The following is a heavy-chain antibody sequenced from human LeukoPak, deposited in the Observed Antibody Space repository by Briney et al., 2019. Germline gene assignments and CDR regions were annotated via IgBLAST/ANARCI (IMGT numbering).Heavy chain of an antibody. D-gene: IGHD6-13*01. J-gene: IGHJ6*03. CDR3: ARVSSSWYVLYYMDV. CDR1: GGSFSGYY. CDR2: INHSGST. Sequence: SETLSLTCAVYGGSFSGYYWSWIRQPPGKGLEWIGEINHSGSTNYNPSLKSRVTISVDPSKNQFSLKLSSVTAADTAVYYCARVSSSWYVLYYMDVWGKGTTVTVSS. V-gene: IGHV4-34*01.